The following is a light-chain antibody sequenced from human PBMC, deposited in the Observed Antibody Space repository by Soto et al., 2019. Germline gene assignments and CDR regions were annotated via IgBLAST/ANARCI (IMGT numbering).Light chain of an antibody. CDR3: QQYGSPCHT. CDR2: GAS. Sequence: EIVLTQSPGTLSLSPGERATLSCRASQSVSSSYLAWYQQKPGQAPRLLIYGASSRATGIPDRFSGSGSGTDFTLTISRLEPEDFAVYYCQQYGSPCHTFGQGTKLEIK. CDR1: QSVSSSY. J-gene: IGKJ2*01. V-gene: IGKV3-20*01.